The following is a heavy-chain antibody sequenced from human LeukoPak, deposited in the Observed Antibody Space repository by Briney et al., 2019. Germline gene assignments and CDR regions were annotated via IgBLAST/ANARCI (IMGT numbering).Heavy chain of an antibody. D-gene: IGHD3-22*01. J-gene: IGHJ3*02. CDR3: ARDASSGSDDAFDI. V-gene: IGHV3-48*04. CDR2: ISGSSSPI. CDR1: GFTFSSYS. Sequence: PGGSLRLSCAASGFTFSSYSMNWVRQAPGKGLEWVSYISGSSSPIYYAVSVKGRFTISRDNAKDSLYLQMNSLRAEDTAVYYCARDASSGSDDAFDIWGQGTMVTVSS.